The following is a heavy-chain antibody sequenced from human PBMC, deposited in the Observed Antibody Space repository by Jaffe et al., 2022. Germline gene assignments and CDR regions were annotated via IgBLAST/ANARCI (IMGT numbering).Heavy chain of an antibody. V-gene: IGHV4-59*01. D-gene: IGHD3-3*01. CDR1: GGSISSYY. CDR2: IYYSGST. Sequence: QVQLQESGPGLVKPSETLSLTCTVSGGSISSYYWSWIRQPPGKGLEWIGYIYYSGSTNYNPSLKSRVTISVDTSKNQFSLKLSSVTAADTAVYYCARDDPGIFGVLPPLWGQGTLVTVSS. CDR3: ARDDPGIFGVLPPL. J-gene: IGHJ4*02.